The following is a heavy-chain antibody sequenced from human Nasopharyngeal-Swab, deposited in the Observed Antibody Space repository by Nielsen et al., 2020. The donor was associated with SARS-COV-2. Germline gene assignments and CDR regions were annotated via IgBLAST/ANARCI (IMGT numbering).Heavy chain of an antibody. CDR3: AKVSGCTGGVCYTARWFDP. CDR2: ISGSGGST. J-gene: IGHJ5*02. CDR1: GFTFSSYA. V-gene: IGHV3-23*01. Sequence: GGSLRLSCAASGFTFSSYAMNWVRQAAGKGLEWVSAISGSGGSTYYADSVKGRFTISRDNSKNTLYLQMNSLRAEDTAVYYCAKVSGCTGGVCYTARWFDPWGQGTLVTVSS. D-gene: IGHD2-8*02.